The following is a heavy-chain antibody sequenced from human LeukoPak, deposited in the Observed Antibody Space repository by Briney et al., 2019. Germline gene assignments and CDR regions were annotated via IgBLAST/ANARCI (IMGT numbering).Heavy chain of an antibody. CDR1: GYTFTGYY. V-gene: IGHV1-2*02. J-gene: IGHJ4*02. CDR3: ARFWSGFRYFDY. Sequence: ASVKVSCKASGYTFTGYYMHWVRQAPGQGLEWMGWINPNSGGTNYAQKFQGRVTMTRDTSISTAYMELSSVTAADTAVYYCARFWSGFRYFDYWGQGTLVTVSS. CDR2: INPNSGGT. D-gene: IGHD3-3*01.